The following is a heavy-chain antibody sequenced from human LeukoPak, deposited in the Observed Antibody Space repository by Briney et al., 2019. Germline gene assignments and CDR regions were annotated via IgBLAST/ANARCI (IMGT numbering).Heavy chain of an antibody. D-gene: IGHD6-19*01. Sequence: ASVKVSCKASGYTFTSYGISWVRQAPGQGLEWMGWISAYNGNTNYAQKLQGRVTMTTDTSTSTAYMELRSLRSDDTAVYYCAISYSSGWYGEVFDYWGQGTLVTVSS. CDR1: GYTFTSYG. J-gene: IGHJ4*02. CDR2: ISAYNGNT. V-gene: IGHV1-18*04. CDR3: AISYSSGWYGEVFDY.